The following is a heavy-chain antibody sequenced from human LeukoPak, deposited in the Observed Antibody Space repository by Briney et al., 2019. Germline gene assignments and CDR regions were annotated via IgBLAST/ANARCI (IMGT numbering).Heavy chain of an antibody. CDR3: ARVDYYDSSGYYYHDY. Sequence: SETLSLTCAVYGGSFSGYYWSWIRQPPGKGLEWIGEINHSGSTNYNPSLKSRVTISVDTSKNQFSLKLSSVTAADTAAYYCARVDYYDSSGYYYHDYWGQGTLVTVSS. CDR2: INHSGST. CDR1: GGSFSGYY. D-gene: IGHD3-22*01. J-gene: IGHJ4*02. V-gene: IGHV4-34*01.